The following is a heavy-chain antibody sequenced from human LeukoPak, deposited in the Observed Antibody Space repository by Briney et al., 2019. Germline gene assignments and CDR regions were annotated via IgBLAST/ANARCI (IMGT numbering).Heavy chain of an antibody. CDR2: IYYSGST. J-gene: IGHJ4*02. D-gene: IGHD6-19*01. CDR3: ASQLFPLAVSGFDY. Sequence: PSETLSLTCTVSGGSISSSTYYWGWFRRPPGKGLEWFGTIYYSGSTYYNPSLKSRVTISVDTSKNQFSLKLSSVTAADTAVYYCASQLFPLAVSGFDYWGQGTLVTVSS. CDR1: GGSISSSTYY. V-gene: IGHV4-39*01.